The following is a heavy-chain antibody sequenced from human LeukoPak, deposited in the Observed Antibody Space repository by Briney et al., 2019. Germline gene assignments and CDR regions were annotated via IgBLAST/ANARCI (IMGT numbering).Heavy chain of an antibody. CDR2: IYHSGST. Sequence: TSETLSLTCAVSGGSISSSNWWSWVRQPPGKGLEWIGEIYHSGSTNYNPSLKSRVTISVDKSKNQFSLKLSSVTAADTAVYYCARAQSWYYYDSSGVDAFDIWGQGTMVTVSS. J-gene: IGHJ3*02. CDR1: GGSISSSNW. CDR3: ARAQSWYYYDSSGVDAFDI. V-gene: IGHV4-4*02. D-gene: IGHD3-22*01.